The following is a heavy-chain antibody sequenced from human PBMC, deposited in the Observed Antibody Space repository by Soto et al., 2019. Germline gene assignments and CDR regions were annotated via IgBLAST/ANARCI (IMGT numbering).Heavy chain of an antibody. CDR2: IYYSGIT. D-gene: IGHD2-2*01. J-gene: IGHJ3*02. CDR3: ARGLRPKDIVVVPAAMAGAFDI. Sequence: SETLSLTCTVSGGSISSGGYYWSWIRQHPGKGLEWIGYIYYSGITYYNPSLKSRVTISVDTSKNQFSLKLSSVTAADTAVYYCARGLRPKDIVVVPAAMAGAFDIWGQGTMVTVSS. CDR1: GGSISSGGYY. V-gene: IGHV4-31*03.